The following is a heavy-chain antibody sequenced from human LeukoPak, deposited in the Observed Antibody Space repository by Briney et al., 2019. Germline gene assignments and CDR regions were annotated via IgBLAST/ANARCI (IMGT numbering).Heavy chain of an antibody. CDR2: INESGST. Sequence: PSETLSLTCAVYGGSFSGHHWSWIRQAPGKGLEWIGEINESGSTNYNPSLRSRVTISGDTSKSQFSLKLTSLTAADMAVYYCARGVGLRMFYASPFKYWGRGTLVTVSS. CDR3: ARGVGLRMFYASPFKY. D-gene: IGHD2-8*01. CDR1: GGSFSGHH. V-gene: IGHV4-34*01. J-gene: IGHJ4*02.